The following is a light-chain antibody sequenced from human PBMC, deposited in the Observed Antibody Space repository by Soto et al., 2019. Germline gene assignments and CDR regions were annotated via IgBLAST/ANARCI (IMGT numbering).Light chain of an antibody. V-gene: IGKV1-39*01. Sequence: DIQMTQSPSSLSASVGDRVTITCRASQSISTYLNWYQQKRGEAPNLLIYTASTLQSGVPARFSGSGSGTDFTLTISSLRHEDFATYYCQQSYSTPPTFGRGTKVDIK. J-gene: IGKJ2*01. CDR3: QQSYSTPPT. CDR2: TAS. CDR1: QSISTY.